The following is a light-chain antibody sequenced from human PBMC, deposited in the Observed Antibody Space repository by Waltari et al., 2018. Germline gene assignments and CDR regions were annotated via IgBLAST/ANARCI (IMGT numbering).Light chain of an antibody. J-gene: IGLJ2*01. Sequence: QSALTPPRPASGSPGPSVTTSCTGPSSHVGGYNYVPWYQQHPGKPPKLMIYEVSKRPSGVPDRFSGSKSGNTASLTISGLQAEDEADYYCCSYAGSYTSYVVFGGGTKLTVL. CDR2: EVS. V-gene: IGLV2-11*01. CDR1: SSHVGGYNY. CDR3: CSYAGSYTSYVV.